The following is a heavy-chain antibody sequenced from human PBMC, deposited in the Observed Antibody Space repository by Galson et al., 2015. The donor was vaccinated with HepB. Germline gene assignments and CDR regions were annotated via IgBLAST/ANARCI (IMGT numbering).Heavy chain of an antibody. D-gene: IGHD6-19*01. J-gene: IGHJ6*02. Sequence: SLRLSCAASGFTVSSNYMSWVRQAPGKGLEWVSVIYSGGSTYYADSVKGRFTIYRDTSKNTPYLQMNSLRAEDTAVYYCARAILSLRIAVAGPVYGMDVWGQGTTVTVSS. V-gene: IGHV3-66*01. CDR1: GFTVSSNY. CDR3: ARAILSLRIAVAGPVYGMDV. CDR2: IYSGGST.